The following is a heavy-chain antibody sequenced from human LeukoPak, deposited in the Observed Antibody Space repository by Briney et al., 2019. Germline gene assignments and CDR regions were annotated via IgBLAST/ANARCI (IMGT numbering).Heavy chain of an antibody. Sequence: GASVKVSCKASGGTFSSYAISWVRQAPGQGLEWMGRIIPILGIANYAQKFQGRVTITADKCTSTAYMELSSLRSEDTAVYYCARDFCSGGSCYRWFDPWGQGTLVTVSS. J-gene: IGHJ5*02. V-gene: IGHV1-69*04. D-gene: IGHD2-15*01. CDR3: ARDFCSGGSCYRWFDP. CDR1: GGTFSSYA. CDR2: IIPILGIA.